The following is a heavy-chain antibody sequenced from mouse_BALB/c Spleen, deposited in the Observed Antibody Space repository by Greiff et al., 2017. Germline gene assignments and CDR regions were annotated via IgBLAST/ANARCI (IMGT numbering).Heavy chain of an antibody. Sequence: VQLQQSGAELVRPGALVKLSCKASGFNIKDYYMHWVKQRPEQGLEWIGWIDPENGDTEYAPKFQGKATMTADTSSNTAYLQLSSLTSEDTAVYYCILGNSYYFDYWGQGTTLTVSS. CDR3: ILGNSYYFDY. V-gene: IGHV14-4*02. CDR2: IDPENGDT. D-gene: IGHD2-1*01. J-gene: IGHJ2*01. CDR1: GFNIKDYY.